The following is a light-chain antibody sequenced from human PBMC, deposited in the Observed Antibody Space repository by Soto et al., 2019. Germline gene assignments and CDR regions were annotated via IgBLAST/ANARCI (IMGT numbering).Light chain of an antibody. CDR3: QQRSNWGWT. J-gene: IGKJ1*01. V-gene: IGKV3-11*01. CDR1: QSVSSY. CDR2: DAS. Sequence: IVLTQSPATLSLSPWERATLSCRASQSVSSYLAWYQQKPGQAPRLLIYDASNRATGIPARFSGSGSGTDFTLTISSLEPEDFAVYYCQQRSNWGWTFGQGTKVDIK.